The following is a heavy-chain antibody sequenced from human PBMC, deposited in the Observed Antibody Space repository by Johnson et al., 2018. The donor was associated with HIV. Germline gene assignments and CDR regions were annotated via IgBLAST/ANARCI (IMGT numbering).Heavy chain of an antibody. D-gene: IGHD6-6*01. CDR2: ISFDGNLK. J-gene: IGHJ3*02. CDR1: GLSFNNYG. Sequence: QVKLVESGGGVVQPGKSLTLSCVVSGLSFNNYGIHWVRQAPGKGPEWVAVISFDGNLKKYANSVKGRFTISRDNSKNTLYLQMGSLRVEDMAVYYCAREGRGSSSGAFDIWGQGTMVTVSS. CDR3: AREGRGSSSGAFDI. V-gene: IGHV3-30*03.